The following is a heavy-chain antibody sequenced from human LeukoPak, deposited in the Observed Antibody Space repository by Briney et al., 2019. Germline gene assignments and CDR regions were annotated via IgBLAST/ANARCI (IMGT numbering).Heavy chain of an antibody. CDR2: IKQDGSEK. Sequence: PGGSLRLSCAASGFTFSSYWMSWVRQAPGKGLEWVANIKQDGSEKYYVDSVKGRFTISRDNAKNSLYLQMNSLRAEDTAVYYCARDDADYDILTGYYPNFDCWGQGTLVTVSS. CDR1: GFTFSSYW. J-gene: IGHJ4*02. V-gene: IGHV3-7*01. CDR3: ARDDADYDILTGYYPNFDC. D-gene: IGHD3-9*01.